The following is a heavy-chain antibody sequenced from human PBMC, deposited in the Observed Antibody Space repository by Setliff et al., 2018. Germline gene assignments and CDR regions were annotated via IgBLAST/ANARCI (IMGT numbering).Heavy chain of an antibody. V-gene: IGHV3-7*01. CDR1: GFTFGSYW. CDR3: ARGYCSSSSCYGTMGY. J-gene: IGHJ4*02. CDR2: IHQDGSER. Sequence: PGGSLRLSCAASGFTFGSYWMTWVRQAPEKGLEWVANIHQDGSERHYVDSVKGRFTISRDNAKNSLYLQMNSLRAEDTAVYYCARGYCSSSSCYGTMGYWGQGTLVTVSS. D-gene: IGHD2-2*01.